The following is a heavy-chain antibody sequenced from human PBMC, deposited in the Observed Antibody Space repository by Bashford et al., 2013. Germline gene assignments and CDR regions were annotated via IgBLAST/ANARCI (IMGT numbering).Heavy chain of an antibody. V-gene: IGHV3-30*03. Sequence: VRQAPGKGLEWVAVISYDGSNKYYADSVKGRFTISRDNSKNTLYLQMNSLRAEDTAVYYCARGYDYWGQGTLVTVSS. D-gene: IGHD5-18*01. J-gene: IGHJ4*02. CDR3: ARGYDY. CDR2: ISYDGSNK.